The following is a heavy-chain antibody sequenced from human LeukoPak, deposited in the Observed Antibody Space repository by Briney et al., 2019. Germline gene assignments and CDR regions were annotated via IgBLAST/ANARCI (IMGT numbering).Heavy chain of an antibody. Sequence: ASVKVSCKASGYTFTGYYMHWVRQASGQGLEWMGWINPKSGGTNYAQKFQGRVTMTRDTSISTAHMELSRLRSDDTAVYYCARLGEAGDPALYYFDYWGQGTLVTVSS. V-gene: IGHV1-2*02. J-gene: IGHJ4*02. CDR3: ARLGEAGDPALYYFDY. D-gene: IGHD7-27*01. CDR2: INPKSGGT. CDR1: GYTFTGYY.